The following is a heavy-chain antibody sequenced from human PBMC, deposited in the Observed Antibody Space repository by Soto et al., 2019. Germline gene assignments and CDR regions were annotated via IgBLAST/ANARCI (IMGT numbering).Heavy chain of an antibody. V-gene: IGHV3-7*03. CDR1: GFTFSRYW. CDR3: ARIVNGRDYGDSIDC. D-gene: IGHD4-17*01. CDR2: IKEDGSEI. J-gene: IGHJ4*02. Sequence: PGGSLRLSCAASGFTFSRYWLTWVRQAPGKGLEWVANIKEDGSEIYYVGSVKGRFTTSRDNAKNSLYLQMNSLRAEDTAVYYCARIVNGRDYGDSIDCWGRGTLVTVSS.